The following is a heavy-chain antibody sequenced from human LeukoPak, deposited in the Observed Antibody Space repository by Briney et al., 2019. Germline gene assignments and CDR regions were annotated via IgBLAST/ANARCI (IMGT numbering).Heavy chain of an antibody. CDR1: GGSISSYY. Sequence: SETLSLTCTVSGGSISSYYWSWIRQPPGKGLEWIGYIYYSGSTNYNSSLKSRVTISVDTSKNQFSLKLSSVTAADTAVYYCARRVASGWYYYFDYWGQGTLVTVSS. CDR3: ARRVASGWYYYFDY. J-gene: IGHJ4*02. CDR2: IYYSGST. V-gene: IGHV4-59*08. D-gene: IGHD6-19*01.